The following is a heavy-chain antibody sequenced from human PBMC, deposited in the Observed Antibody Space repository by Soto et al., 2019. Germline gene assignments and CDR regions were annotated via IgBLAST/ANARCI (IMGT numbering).Heavy chain of an antibody. V-gene: IGHV4-39*01. CDR2: IYYSGST. Sequence: SETLSLTGTVSGGSISSSSYYWGRIRQPPGKGLEWIGSIYYSGSTYYNPSLKSRVTISVDTSKNQFSLKLSSVTAADTAVYYCARPRRGYDFWSGPLYGMDVWGQGTTVTVSS. J-gene: IGHJ6*02. CDR3: ARPRRGYDFWSGPLYGMDV. CDR1: GGSISSSSYY. D-gene: IGHD3-3*01.